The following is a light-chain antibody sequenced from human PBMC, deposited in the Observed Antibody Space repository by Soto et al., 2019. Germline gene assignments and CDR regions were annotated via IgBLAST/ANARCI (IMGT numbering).Light chain of an antibody. CDR2: AAS. V-gene: IGKV1-9*01. CDR1: QGISSS. Sequence: DIQLTQSPSFLSASIGESVTITCRASQGISSSLTWYQVKPGKAPNLLIYAASTLESGVPSRFSGSGSGTDFTLTISSLQPEDFATYYCQQSNSFPLTFGGGTKVDIK. CDR3: QQSNSFPLT. J-gene: IGKJ4*01.